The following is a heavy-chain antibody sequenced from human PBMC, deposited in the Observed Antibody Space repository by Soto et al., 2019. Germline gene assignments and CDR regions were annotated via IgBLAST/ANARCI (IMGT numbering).Heavy chain of an antibody. D-gene: IGHD3-9*01. CDR3: ARESHDILTGPPWVWYFDL. J-gene: IGHJ2*01. CDR2: INDRGSI. CDR1: GGSFSGYY. Sequence: QVQLQQWGAGPLRPLETLSLTCSVSGGSFSGYYWAWIRQSPGKGLEWIGEINDRGSINYNPSLKSRVSISVDTSKNHYSLNLRSVTAADTAAYYCARESHDILTGPPWVWYFDLWGRGTLVTVSS. V-gene: IGHV4-34*01.